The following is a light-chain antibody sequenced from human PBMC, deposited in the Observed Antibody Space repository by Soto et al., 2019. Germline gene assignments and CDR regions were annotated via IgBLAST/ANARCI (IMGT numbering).Light chain of an antibody. Sequence: DIQMTQSPSTLSASVGDRVTITCRASQSISSWLAWYQQKPGKAPKLLIYKASSLESGVPSRFSGRGSGTEFTLTISSLQPDDFATYYCQHYNSYWTFGQGTKVEIK. J-gene: IGKJ1*01. V-gene: IGKV1-5*03. CDR1: QSISSW. CDR2: KAS. CDR3: QHYNSYWT.